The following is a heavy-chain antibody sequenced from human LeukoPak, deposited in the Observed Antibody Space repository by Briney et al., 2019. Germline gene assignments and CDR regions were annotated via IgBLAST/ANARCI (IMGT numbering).Heavy chain of an antibody. V-gene: IGHV4-31*03. CDR2: IYYSGST. J-gene: IGHJ4*02. Sequence: PSQTLSLTCTVSGDSISSGGYYWTWLRQHPGKGLEWIGYIYYSGSTYYNPSLKSRVTISVDTSKNQFSLRLNSVTAADTAVYYCARDRGSYGDYDYWGQGTLVTVSS. CDR1: GDSISSGGYY. D-gene: IGHD4-17*01. CDR3: ARDRGSYGDYDY.